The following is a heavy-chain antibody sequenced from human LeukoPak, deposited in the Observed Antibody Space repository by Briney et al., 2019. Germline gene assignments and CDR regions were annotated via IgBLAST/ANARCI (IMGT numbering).Heavy chain of an antibody. CDR2: IDTTSSTI. CDR3: ARDPSISWGCFDY. D-gene: IGHD2-8*02. Sequence: GGSLRLSCAASGFTFSSYSMNWVRQAPGKGLEWVSYIDTTSSTIYYADSVKGRFTISRDNAKDSVYLQMNSLRDEDTALYYCARDPSISWGCFDYWGQGALVTVSS. V-gene: IGHV3-48*02. J-gene: IGHJ4*02. CDR1: GFTFSSYS.